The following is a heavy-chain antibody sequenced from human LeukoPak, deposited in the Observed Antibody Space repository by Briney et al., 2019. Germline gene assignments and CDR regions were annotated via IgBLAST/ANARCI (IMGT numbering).Heavy chain of an antibody. CDR2: IYYSGST. Sequence: SETLSLTCTVSGGSISSGDYYWSWIRQPPGKGLEWIGYIYYSGSTYYNPSLKSRVTISVDTSKNQFSLKLSSVTAADTAMYYCARETQGTIFGVADAFDIWGQGTMVTVSS. J-gene: IGHJ3*02. V-gene: IGHV4-30-4*08. CDR3: ARETQGTIFGVADAFDI. CDR1: GGSISSGDYY. D-gene: IGHD3-3*01.